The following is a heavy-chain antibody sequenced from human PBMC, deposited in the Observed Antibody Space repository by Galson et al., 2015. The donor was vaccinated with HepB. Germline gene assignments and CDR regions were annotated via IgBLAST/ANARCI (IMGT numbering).Heavy chain of an antibody. CDR1: GFIFSTYN. CDR3: ARDPNRYCTNGVCSLDY. D-gene: IGHD2-8*01. J-gene: IGHJ4*02. V-gene: IGHV3-21*01. Sequence: SLRLSCAASGFIFSTYNMNWVRQAPGKGLEWVSSISRRSSDVYYADSVKGRSTISRDNAKNSLYLQMNSLRAEDTAVYYCARDPNRYCTNGVCSLDYWGQGTLVTVSS. CDR2: ISRRSSDV.